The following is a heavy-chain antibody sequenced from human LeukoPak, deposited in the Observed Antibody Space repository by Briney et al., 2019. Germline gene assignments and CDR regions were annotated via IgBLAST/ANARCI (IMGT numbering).Heavy chain of an antibody. Sequence: SETLSLTCTVSGGSISSYYWSWIRQPPGKGLEWIGYIFYSGSTNYNPSLKSRVTISVDTSKNQFSLKLSSVTAADTAVYYCARVRGYSYGELDSWGQGILVTVSS. D-gene: IGHD5-18*01. V-gene: IGHV4-59*08. CDR3: ARVRGYSYGELDS. J-gene: IGHJ4*02. CDR2: IFYSGST. CDR1: GGSISSYY.